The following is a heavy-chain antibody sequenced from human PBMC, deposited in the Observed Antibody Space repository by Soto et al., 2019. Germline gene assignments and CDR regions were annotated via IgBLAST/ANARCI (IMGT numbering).Heavy chain of an antibody. Sequence: GASVKVSCKASGYTFTNYGISWVRQAPGQGLEWMGWINPNSGSTDYAQKLQGRVTMTRNISISTAYMELSSLRSEDTAVYYCASRVGATSFDFDYWGQGTLVTVSS. V-gene: IGHV1-8*02. CDR3: ASRVGATSFDFDY. CDR2: INPNSGST. D-gene: IGHD1-26*01. J-gene: IGHJ4*02. CDR1: GYTFTNYG.